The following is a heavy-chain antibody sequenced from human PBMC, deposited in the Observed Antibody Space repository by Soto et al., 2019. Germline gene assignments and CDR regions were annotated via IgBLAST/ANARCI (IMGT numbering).Heavy chain of an antibody. V-gene: IGHV4-39*01. CDR1: GGSISSSNYY. D-gene: IGHD3-22*01. CDR3: ERILYDSSGYYYFDY. J-gene: IGHJ4*02. Sequence: PSETLSLTCTVSGGSISSSNYYWGWIRQPPGKGLEWIASIYYSGSPYNNPSLKSRVTMSVDTSKNQFSLKLTSVTAADTAVYYCERILYDSSGYYYFDYWGQGTLVTVSS. CDR2: IYYSGSP.